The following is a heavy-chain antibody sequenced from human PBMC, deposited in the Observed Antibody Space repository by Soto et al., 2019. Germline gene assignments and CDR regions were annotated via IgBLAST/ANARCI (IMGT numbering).Heavy chain of an antibody. D-gene: IGHD4-4*01. CDR3: RNTNYSGDL. Sequence: RQPPGRGLEWVASIYHSGTTYYNPSLTSRVTISVDTSKNQFSLRLSSVTAAVFFLCKRRNTNYSGDL. V-gene: IGHV4-38-2*01. J-gene: IGHJ2*01. CDR2: IYHSGTT.